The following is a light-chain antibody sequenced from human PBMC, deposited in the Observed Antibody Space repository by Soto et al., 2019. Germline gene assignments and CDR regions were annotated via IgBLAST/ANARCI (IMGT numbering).Light chain of an antibody. V-gene: IGKV3-15*01. CDR2: GAS. CDR1: QSVSIN. J-gene: IGKJ1*01. CDR3: HQYNNWPPWT. Sequence: VVMTQSPASLSVAPGEIATLSCSSSQSVSINLAWYQQKPGQAPRLLIYGASSRATGIPARFSGSGSGTEFTLTISSLQSEDYAVYYCHQYNNWPPWTFGQGTKVDIK.